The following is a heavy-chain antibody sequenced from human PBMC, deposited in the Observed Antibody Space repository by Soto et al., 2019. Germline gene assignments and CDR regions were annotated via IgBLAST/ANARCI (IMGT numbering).Heavy chain of an antibody. CDR3: ARGPGSSDWRFSYYDMDV. V-gene: IGHV1-8*01. Sequence: QVQLVQSGAEVKKPGASVKVSCTFTSYDINWVRQATVQGHEGMAWMSPNSGDTRYAQQLQGSVTMTRNPSSLTAYMEWSSLSSEHTAVYYIARGPGSSDWRFSYYDMDVWGQGTTVTVSS. CDR1: FTSYD. CDR2: MSPNSGDT. J-gene: IGHJ6*02. D-gene: IGHD6-19*01.